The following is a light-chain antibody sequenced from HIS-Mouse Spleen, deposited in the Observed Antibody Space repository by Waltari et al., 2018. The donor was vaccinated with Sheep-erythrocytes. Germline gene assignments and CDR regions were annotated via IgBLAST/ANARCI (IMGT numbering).Light chain of an antibody. CDR3: HQSSSLPWT. Sequence: EIVLTQYQELESVTATAKVTITCRASQSIGSSLHWYQQKPDQSPKLLIKYASQSFSGVPSRFSGSGSGTDFTLTINSLEAEDAATYYCHQSSSLPWTFGQGTKVEIK. CDR1: QSIGSS. CDR2: YAS. J-gene: IGKJ1*01. V-gene: IGKV6-21*01.